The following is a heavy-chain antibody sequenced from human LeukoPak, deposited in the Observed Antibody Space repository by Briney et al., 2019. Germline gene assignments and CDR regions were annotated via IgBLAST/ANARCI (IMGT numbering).Heavy chain of an antibody. CDR1: GFTFSSYG. D-gene: IGHD2-21*01. J-gene: IGHJ4*02. CDR2: ISYDGSNK. V-gene: IGHV3-30*18. CDR3: AKDVGHIVVVIANYFDY. Sequence: QPGRSLRLSCAASGFTFSSYGMHWVRQAPGKGLEWVAVISYDGSNKYYADSVKGRFTISRDNSKNTLYLQMNSLRAEDTAVYYCAKDVGHIVVVIANYFDYWGQGTLVTVSS.